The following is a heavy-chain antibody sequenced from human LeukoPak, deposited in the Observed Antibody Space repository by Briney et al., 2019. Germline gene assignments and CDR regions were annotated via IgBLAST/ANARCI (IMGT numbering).Heavy chain of an antibody. D-gene: IGHD3-10*01. V-gene: IGHV4-34*01. CDR2: INHSGST. Sequence: SETLSFTCAVYGGSFSGYYWSWIRQPPGKGLEWIGEINHSGSTNYNPSLRSRVTISVDTSKNQFSLKLSSVTAADTAVYYCHGSGSYRYYYYGMDVWGQGTTVTVSS. CDR3: HGSGSYRYYYYGMDV. J-gene: IGHJ6*02. CDR1: GGSFSGYY.